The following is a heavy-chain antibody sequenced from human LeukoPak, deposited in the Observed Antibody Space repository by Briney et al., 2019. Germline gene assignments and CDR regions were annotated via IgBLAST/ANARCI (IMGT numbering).Heavy chain of an antibody. J-gene: IGHJ6*03. CDR1: GLTLSTYG. V-gene: IGHV3-30*02. Sequence: GGSLRLSCAASGLTLSTYGMHWVRQAPGKGLEWVAFIRYDGSNKYYADSVKGRFTISRDNSKNTLYLQMNSLRAEDTAVYYCAKDTVKVTTIRRVPHYMDVWGKGTTVTISS. CDR3: AKDTVKVTTIRRVPHYMDV. D-gene: IGHD5-12*01. CDR2: IRYDGSNK.